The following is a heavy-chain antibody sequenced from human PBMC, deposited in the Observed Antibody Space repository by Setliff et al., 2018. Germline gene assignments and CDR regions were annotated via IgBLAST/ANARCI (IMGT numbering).Heavy chain of an antibody. Sequence: ASVKVSCKASGYTFTSYPINWVRQAPGQGLEWMGWINTKTGNPAYAQAFTGRFVFSLDTSVSTAYLQISSLKAEDTAIYYCARGSRFGTIVYRGDYYLDVWGKGTTVTVSS. V-gene: IGHV7-4-1*02. CDR2: INTKTGNP. D-gene: IGHD3-10*01. CDR1: GYTFTSYP. CDR3: ARGSRFGTIVYRGDYYLDV. J-gene: IGHJ6*03.